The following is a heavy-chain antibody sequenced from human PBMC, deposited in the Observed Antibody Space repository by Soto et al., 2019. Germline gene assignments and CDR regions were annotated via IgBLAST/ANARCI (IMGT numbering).Heavy chain of an antibody. CDR2: IFYSGNT. J-gene: IGHJ5*01. CDR3: AGRTSLTSVEIFSGGLSGYNWVDP. D-gene: IGHD3-3*01. CDR1: GGSISNPIYY. Sequence: QLQLQESGPGLVKPSEILSLTCTVSGGSISNPIYYWAWIRQPPGKGLEWIGSIFYSGNTYYNPSLKSRVTMSVDTSQNQFSLKLSSVTAADTAVYYCAGRTSLTSVEIFSGGLSGYNWVDPWGRGTLVTVSS. V-gene: IGHV4-39*01.